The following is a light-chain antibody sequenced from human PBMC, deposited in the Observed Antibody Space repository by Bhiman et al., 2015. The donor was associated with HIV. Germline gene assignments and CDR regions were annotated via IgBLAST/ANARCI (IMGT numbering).Light chain of an antibody. CDR2: DTD. CDR1: SSNIGNNY. Sequence: QSVLTQPPSVSAAPGQRVTVSCSGSSSNIGNNYVSWYQQLPGTAPKLLIYDTDKRPSGIPDRFSGSKSGTSAILGITGLQTGDEADYYCGTWDSSLSAGGVFGTGTKVTVL. V-gene: IGLV1-51*01. CDR3: GTWDSSLSAGGV. J-gene: IGLJ1*01.